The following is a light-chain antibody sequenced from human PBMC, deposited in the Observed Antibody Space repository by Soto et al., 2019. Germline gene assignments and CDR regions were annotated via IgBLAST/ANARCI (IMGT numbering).Light chain of an antibody. V-gene: IGLV2-14*01. CDR2: DVS. J-gene: IGLJ1*01. CDR3: RSYTSSSTPPYV. Sequence: QSVLTQPASVSGSPGQSITISCTGTSSDVGGYNYVSWYQQHPGKAPKLMIYDVSNRPSGVSNRFSGSKSGNTASLTISGLQAEDEADYYCRSYTSSSTPPYVFGTGTKVTVL. CDR1: SSDVGGYNY.